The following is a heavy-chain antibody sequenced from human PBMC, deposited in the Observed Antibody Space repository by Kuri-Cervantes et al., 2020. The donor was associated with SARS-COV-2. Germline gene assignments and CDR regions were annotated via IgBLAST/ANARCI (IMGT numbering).Heavy chain of an antibody. V-gene: IGHV1-58*02. CDR3: AAALIDAFDI. J-gene: IGHJ3*02. CDR1: GFTFTSSA. Sequence: SVKVSCKASGFTFTSSAMQWVRQARGQRLGWIVWIVVGSGSTNYAQKFQERVTITRDMSISTAYMELSSLSSEDMAWYYCAAALIDAFDIWGQGTMVTVSS. CDR2: IVVGSGST.